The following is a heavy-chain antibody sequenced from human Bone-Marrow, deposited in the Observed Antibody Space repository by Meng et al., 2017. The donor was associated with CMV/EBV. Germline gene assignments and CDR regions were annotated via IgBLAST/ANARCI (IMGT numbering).Heavy chain of an antibody. CDR2: INSDGSST. J-gene: IGHJ6*02. V-gene: IGHV3-74*01. CDR3: AKDHYYDSRPYYYYYGMDV. D-gene: IGHD3-22*01. CDR1: GFTFSSYW. Sequence: ESLKISCAASGFTFSSYWMHWVRQAPGKGLVWVSRINSDGSSTSYTDSVKGRFTISRDNAKNTLYLQMNSLRAEDTAVYYCAKDHYYDSRPYYYYYGMDVWGQGTTVTVSS.